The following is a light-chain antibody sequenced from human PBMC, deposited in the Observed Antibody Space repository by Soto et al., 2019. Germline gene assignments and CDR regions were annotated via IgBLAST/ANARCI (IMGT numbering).Light chain of an antibody. CDR2: DVS. V-gene: IGLV2-14*03. J-gene: IGLJ1*01. CDR3: NSFTTSSTYV. CDR1: TSDVGRYNY. Sequence: QSVLTQPASVSGSPGQSISISCTGTTSDVGRYNYVSWYQQHPGEAPKLMIYDVSYRPSWVSNRFSGSKSGMTASLTISGLQAEDEADYYCNSFTTSSTYVFGTGTKLTVL.